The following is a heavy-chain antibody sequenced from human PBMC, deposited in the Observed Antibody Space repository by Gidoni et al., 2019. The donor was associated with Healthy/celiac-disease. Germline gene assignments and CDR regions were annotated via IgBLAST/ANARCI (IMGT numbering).Heavy chain of an antibody. CDR1: GGSFSGYY. D-gene: IGHD2-2*03. CDR2: INHSGST. Sequence: QVQLQQWGAGLLKPPETLSLTCAVYGGSFSGYYWSWIRQPPGKGLEWIGEINHSGSTNYNPSLKSRVTISVDTSKNQFSLKLSSVTAADTAVYYCARVGYCSSTSCGPYGMDVWGQGTTVTVSS. J-gene: IGHJ6*02. CDR3: ARVGYCSSTSCGPYGMDV. V-gene: IGHV4-34*01.